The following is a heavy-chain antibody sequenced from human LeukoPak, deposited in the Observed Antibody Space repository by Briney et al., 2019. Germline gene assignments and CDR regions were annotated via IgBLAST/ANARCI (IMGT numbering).Heavy chain of an antibody. CDR1: EFTFGDFA. V-gene: IGHV3-49*04. CDR2: IRSKDNGGTT. CDR3: TRGRGEGGYTSRGMDV. Sequence: GGTLSLSCTASEFTFGDFAFSWVRQAPGKGLEWLGFIRSKDNGGTTDYASSVKGRFIISRKDSKSVAYLLMNDLKTEETAVYYCTRGRGEGGYTSRGMDVWGKGTTVTVSS. J-gene: IGHJ6*04. D-gene: IGHD5-12*01.